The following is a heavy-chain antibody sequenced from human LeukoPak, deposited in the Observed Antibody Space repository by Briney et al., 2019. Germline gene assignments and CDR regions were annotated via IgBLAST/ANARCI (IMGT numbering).Heavy chain of an antibody. CDR1: GYTFTNYD. J-gene: IGHJ4*02. Sequence: GASVKVSCKASGYTFTNYDINWVRQATGQGLEWMGWMNPNSGNTAYAQKFQGRVTITADKSTSTAYMELSSLRSEDTAVYYCAREASADRYCSGGSCYPGGYWGQGTLVTVSS. CDR3: AREASADRYCSGGSCYPGGY. D-gene: IGHD2-15*01. V-gene: IGHV1-8*01. CDR2: MNPNSGNT.